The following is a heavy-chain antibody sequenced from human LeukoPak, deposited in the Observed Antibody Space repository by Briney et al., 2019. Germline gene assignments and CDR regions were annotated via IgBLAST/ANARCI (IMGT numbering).Heavy chain of an antibody. D-gene: IGHD6-13*01. J-gene: IGHJ4*02. CDR1: GFTFSSYA. CDR3: AGKIAALFDY. V-gene: IGHV3-23*01. CDR2: ISGSGGST. Sequence: GGSLRLSCAASGFTFSSYAMSWVRQAPGKGLDWVSAISGSGGSTYYADSVKGRFTISRDNSKNTLYLQMNSLRAEDTAVYYCAGKIAALFDYWGQGTLVTVSS.